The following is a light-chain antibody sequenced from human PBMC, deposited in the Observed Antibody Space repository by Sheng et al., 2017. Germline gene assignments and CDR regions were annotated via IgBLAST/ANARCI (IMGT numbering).Light chain of an antibody. V-gene: IGKV1-9*01. CDR3: QQLNNYPFT. Sequence: DIQLTQSPSFLSASVGDRVTITCRASQGISSYLAWYQQKPWKAPKLLIYGASNLQSGVPSRFSGSGSGTQFTLTISSLQPEDFATYYCQQLNNYPFTFGPGTKADIK. J-gene: IGKJ3*01. CDR1: QGISSY. CDR2: GAS.